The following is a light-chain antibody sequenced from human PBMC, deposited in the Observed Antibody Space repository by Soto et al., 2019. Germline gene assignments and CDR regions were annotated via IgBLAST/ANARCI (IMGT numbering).Light chain of an antibody. CDR1: QSVSNNY. CDR2: GAS. Sequence: PGEGAKLSSRASQSVSNNYLACYQQKPGQAPRLLIYGASNRATGIPDRFSGSGSGTDFTLTISRLEPEDFAVYYCQQYGSSGTFGQGTKVDIK. CDR3: QQYGSSGT. J-gene: IGKJ1*01. V-gene: IGKV3-20*01.